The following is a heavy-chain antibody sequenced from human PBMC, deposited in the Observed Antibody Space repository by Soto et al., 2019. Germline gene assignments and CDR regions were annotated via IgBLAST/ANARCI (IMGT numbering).Heavy chain of an antibody. CDR1: GGTFSSYR. Sequence: SVKVSCKASGGTFSSYRINWVRQVPGQGLEWVGGIVPIYRTADYAQKFQGRVTITADESARTSYMELRSLKSQDTAVYYCVRDSGAKLSSSWGQGTLVTVSS. D-gene: IGHD6-13*01. J-gene: IGHJ4*02. CDR2: IVPIYRTA. V-gene: IGHV1-69*13. CDR3: VRDSGAKLSSS.